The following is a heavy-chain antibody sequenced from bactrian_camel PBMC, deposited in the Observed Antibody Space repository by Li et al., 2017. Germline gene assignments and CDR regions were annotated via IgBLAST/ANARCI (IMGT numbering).Heavy chain of an antibody. CDR3: SADPKANCRAGTPGPVGF. V-gene: IGHV3S55*01. J-gene: IGHJ6*01. Sequence: HVQLVESGGGSVQVGGSLRLSCVASGDTIGRYCMGWFRQIPDREREAVAGIDNRGLTTYADSVRGRFTISQDTAKTTLYLQMNNLKLEDSGTYYCSADPKANCRAGTPGPVGFWGQGTQVTVS. CDR1: GDTIGRYC. CDR2: IDNRGLT. D-gene: IGHD2*01.